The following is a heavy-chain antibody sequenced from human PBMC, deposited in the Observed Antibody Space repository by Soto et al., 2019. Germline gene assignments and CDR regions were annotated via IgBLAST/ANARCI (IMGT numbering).Heavy chain of an antibody. Sequence: SETLSLTCTVSGGSISSYYWSWIRQPPGKGLEWIGYIYYSGSTHYNPSLKSRVTISADTPRNQFSLRLTSVTAADTAVYYCGRQPGHCGSTTCFGYYIVDFWGQGTTVIVSS. CDR1: GGSISSYY. V-gene: IGHV4-59*08. CDR2: IYYSGST. D-gene: IGHD2-2*01. CDR3: GRQPGHCGSTTCFGYYIVDF. J-gene: IGHJ6*02.